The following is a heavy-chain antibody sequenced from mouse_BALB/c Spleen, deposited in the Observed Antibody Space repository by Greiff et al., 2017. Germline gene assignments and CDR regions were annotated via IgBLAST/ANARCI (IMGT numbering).Heavy chain of an antibody. CDR3: ARQDYRYFDY. Sequence: EVKVEESGGGLVKPGGSLKLSCAASGFAFSSYDMSWVRQTPEKRLEWVAYISSGGGSTYYPDTVKGRFTISRDNAKNTLYLQMSSLKSEDTAMYYCARQDYRYFDYWGQGTTLTVSS. V-gene: IGHV5-12-1*01. J-gene: IGHJ2*01. CDR2: ISSGGGST. CDR1: GFAFSSYD. D-gene: IGHD2-14*01.